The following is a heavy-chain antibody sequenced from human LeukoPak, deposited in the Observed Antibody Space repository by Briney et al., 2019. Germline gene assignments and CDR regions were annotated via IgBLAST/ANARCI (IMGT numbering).Heavy chain of an antibody. CDR1: GGSISSYY. CDR2: IYYSGST. V-gene: IGHV4-59*01. D-gene: IGHD2-15*01. J-gene: IGHJ6*03. Sequence: PSETLSLTCSASGGSISSYYWSWIRQPPGKGLEWIGYIYYSGSTNYNPSLKSRVTISVDTSKNQFSLKLSSVTAADTAVYYCARFIYCSGGSCYRTGGYYMDVWGKGTTVTVSS. CDR3: ARFIYCSGGSCYRTGGYYMDV.